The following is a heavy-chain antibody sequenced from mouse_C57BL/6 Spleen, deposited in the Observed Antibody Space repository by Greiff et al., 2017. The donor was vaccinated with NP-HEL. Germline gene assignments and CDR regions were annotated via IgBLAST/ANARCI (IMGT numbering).Heavy chain of an antibody. CDR2: IDPSDSYT. CDR1: GYTFTSYW. V-gene: IGHV1-69*01. J-gene: IGHJ4*01. CDR3: ARSGYGYDGGRYAMDY. D-gene: IGHD2-2*01. Sequence: QVQLQQPGAELVMPGASVKLSCKASGYTFTSYWMHWVKQRPGQGLEWIGEIDPSDSYTNYNQKFKGKSTLTVDKSSSTAYMQLSSLTSEDSAVYYCARSGYGYDGGRYAMDYWGQGTSVTVSS.